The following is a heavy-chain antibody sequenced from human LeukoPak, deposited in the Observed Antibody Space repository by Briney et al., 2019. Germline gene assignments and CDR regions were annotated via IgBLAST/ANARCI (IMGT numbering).Heavy chain of an antibody. J-gene: IGHJ4*02. Sequence: GGSLRLSCAASGFTFSSYWMSWVRQAPGKGLEWVANIKQDGSEKYYVDSAKGRFTISRDNAKNSLYLQMNSLRAEDTAVYYCAREVELGSLDYWGQGTLVTVSS. V-gene: IGHV3-7*01. CDR1: GFTFSSYW. CDR3: AREVELGSLDY. D-gene: IGHD6-13*01. CDR2: IKQDGSEK.